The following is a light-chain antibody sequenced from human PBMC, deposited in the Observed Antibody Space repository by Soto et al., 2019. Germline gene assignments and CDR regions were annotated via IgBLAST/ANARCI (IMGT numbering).Light chain of an antibody. CDR2: GAS. Sequence: EVVMRQSPATLSVSPGEGATLSCRASQGIGDTLAWYQHKPGQAPRLLIYGASTRATGVPDRFSGGGSGTQFTLTISRLEPEDFAVYYCQQYGDSRLTFGGGTKVDIK. CDR1: QGIGDT. J-gene: IGKJ4*01. V-gene: IGKV3D-15*02. CDR3: QQYGDSRLT.